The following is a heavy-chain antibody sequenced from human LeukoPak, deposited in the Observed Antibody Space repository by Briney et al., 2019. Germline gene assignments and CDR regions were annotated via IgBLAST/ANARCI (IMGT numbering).Heavy chain of an antibody. Sequence: GGSLRLSCAASGFTFSSYSKNWVRQAPGKGLEWVSSISSSSSYIYYADSVKGRFTISRDNAKNSLYLQMNSLRAEDTAVYYCARSGWPYYFDYWGQGTLVTVSS. D-gene: IGHD6-25*01. V-gene: IGHV3-21*01. CDR2: ISSSSSYI. CDR1: GFTFSSYS. J-gene: IGHJ4*02. CDR3: ARSGWPYYFDY.